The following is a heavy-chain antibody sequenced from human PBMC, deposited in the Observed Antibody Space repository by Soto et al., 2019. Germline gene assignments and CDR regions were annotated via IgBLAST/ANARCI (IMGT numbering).Heavy chain of an antibody. CDR1: GFTFSSYG. J-gene: IGHJ4*02. Sequence: GGSLRLSCAASGFTFSSYGMHWVRQAPGKGLEWVAVISYDGSNKYYADSVKGRFTISRDNSKNTLYLQMNSLRAEDTAVYYCANLYYYDSSGSFDYWGQGSLVTVSS. D-gene: IGHD3-22*01. V-gene: IGHV3-30*18. CDR2: ISYDGSNK. CDR3: ANLYYYDSSGSFDY.